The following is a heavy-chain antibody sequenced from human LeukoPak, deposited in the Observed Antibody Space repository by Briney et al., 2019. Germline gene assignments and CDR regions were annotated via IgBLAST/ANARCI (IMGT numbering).Heavy chain of an antibody. CDR2: ITGSGGST. CDR1: GFTFSSYS. J-gene: IGHJ6*03. Sequence: GGSLRLSCAASGFTFSSYSMNWVRQAPGKGLEWVSGITGSGGSTYYADSVKGRFTISRDNAKNTLYLQMNSLRAEDTAVYYCARQQGRGRGVYDYVWGSYRYDNYYYYMDVWGKGTTVTISS. CDR3: ARQQGRGRGVYDYVWGSYRYDNYYYYMDV. V-gene: IGHV3-21*01. D-gene: IGHD3-16*02.